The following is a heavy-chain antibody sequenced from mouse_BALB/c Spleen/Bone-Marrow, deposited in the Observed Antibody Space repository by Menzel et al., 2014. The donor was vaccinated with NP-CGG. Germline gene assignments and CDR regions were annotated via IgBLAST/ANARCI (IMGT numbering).Heavy chain of an antibody. CDR2: INPYNDGT. J-gene: IGHJ2*01. V-gene: IGHV1-14*01. CDR1: GYTFTSYV. Sequence: VRLKDSGPELVKPGASVKMSCKASGYTFTSYVMHWVKQKPGQGLEWIGYINPYNDGTKYNEKFKGKATLTSDKSSSTAYMELSSLTSEDSAVYYCAKGGNYRYDFDYWGQGTTLTVSS. D-gene: IGHD2-14*01. CDR3: AKGGNYRYDFDY.